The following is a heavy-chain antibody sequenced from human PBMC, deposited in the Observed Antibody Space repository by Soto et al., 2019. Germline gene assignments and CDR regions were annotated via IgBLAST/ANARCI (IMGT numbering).Heavy chain of an antibody. Sequence: ASVKVSCKVSGYTLTELSMHWVRQAPGKGLEWMGGFDPEDGETIYAQKFQGRVTMTEDTSTDTAYMELSSLRSEDTAVYYCATPPPYYYGSGSYYDYYGMDVWGQGTTVTVSS. D-gene: IGHD3-10*01. V-gene: IGHV1-24*01. CDR2: FDPEDGET. CDR3: ATPPPYYYGSGSYYDYYGMDV. CDR1: GYTLTELS. J-gene: IGHJ6*02.